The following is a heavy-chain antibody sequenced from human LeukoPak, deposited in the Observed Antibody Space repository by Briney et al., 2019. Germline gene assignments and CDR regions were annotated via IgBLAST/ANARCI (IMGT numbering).Heavy chain of an antibody. Sequence: GESLKISCKGSGYSFASYWIGWVRQMPGKGLEWMGIIYPGDSDTRYSPSFQGQVTISADKSISTAYLQWSSLKASDTAMYYCARGSRGYSYGPFYYYMDVXXXGTTVTVSS. CDR1: GYSFASYW. D-gene: IGHD5-18*01. CDR2: IYPGDSDT. J-gene: IGHJ6*03. CDR3: ARGSRGYSYGPFYYYMDV. V-gene: IGHV5-51*01.